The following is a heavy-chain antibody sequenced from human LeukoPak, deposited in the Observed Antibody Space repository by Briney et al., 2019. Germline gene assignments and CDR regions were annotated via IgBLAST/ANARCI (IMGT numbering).Heavy chain of an antibody. CDR2: IRSKAYGGTP. J-gene: IGHJ4*02. CDR3: TRVIVATKDY. D-gene: IGHD5-12*01. Sequence: GGSLRLSCTGSGFTFGDYAMNWVRQAPGKGLEWVGFIRSKAYGGTPEYTASVKGRFTISRDDSKSIAYLQMNSLKTEDTAVYYCTRVIVATKDYWGQGTLVTVSS. CDR1: GFTFGDYA. V-gene: IGHV3-49*04.